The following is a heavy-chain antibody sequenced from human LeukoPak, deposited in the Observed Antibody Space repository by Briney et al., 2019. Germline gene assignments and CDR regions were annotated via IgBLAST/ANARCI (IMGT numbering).Heavy chain of an antibody. CDR2: ISSNGGST. CDR3: ARGRVLRYFDWLSTDFDY. CDR1: GFTFSSYA. V-gene: IGHV3-64*01. Sequence: GGSLRLSCAASGFTFSSYAMHWFRQAPGKGLEYVSAISSNGGSTYYANSVKGRFTISRDNSKNTLYLQMGSLRAEDMAVYYCARGRVLRYFDWLSTDFDYWGQGTLVTVSS. J-gene: IGHJ4*02. D-gene: IGHD3-9*01.